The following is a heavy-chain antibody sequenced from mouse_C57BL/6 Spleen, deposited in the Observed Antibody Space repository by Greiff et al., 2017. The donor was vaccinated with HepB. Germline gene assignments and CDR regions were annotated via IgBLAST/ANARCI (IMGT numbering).Heavy chain of an antibody. D-gene: IGHD1-1*01. CDR1: GFTFSDYY. CDR2: INYDGSST. CDR3: ARGDYGSSYNWYFDV. V-gene: IGHV5-16*01. J-gene: IGHJ1*03. Sequence: EVQLQESEGGLVQPGSSMKLSCTASGFTFSDYYMAWVRQVPEKGLEWVANINYDGSSTYYLDSLKSRFIISRDNAKNILYLQMSSLKSEDTATYYCARGDYGSSYNWYFDVWGTGTTVTVSS.